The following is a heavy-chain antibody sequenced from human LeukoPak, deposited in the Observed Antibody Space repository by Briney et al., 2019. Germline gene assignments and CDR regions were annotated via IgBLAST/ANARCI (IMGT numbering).Heavy chain of an antibody. D-gene: IGHD3-22*01. V-gene: IGHV3-15*01. CDR2: IKSKTDGGTT. Sequence: GGSLRLSCAASGFTFSNAWMSWVRQAPGKGLECVGRIKSKTDGGTTDYAAPVKGRFTISRDDSKNTLYLQMNSLKTEDTAVYYCTRAEIYYYDSSGYYDYWGQGTLVTVSS. CDR1: GFTFSNAW. CDR3: TRAEIYYYDSSGYYDY. J-gene: IGHJ4*02.